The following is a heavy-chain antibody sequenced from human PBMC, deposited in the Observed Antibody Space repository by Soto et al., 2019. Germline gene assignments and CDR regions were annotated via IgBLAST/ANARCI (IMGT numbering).Heavy chain of an antibody. CDR1: GFIFNRHG. D-gene: IGHD3-10*01. J-gene: IGHJ4*01. CDR2: ISSDGGKK. CDR3: TKGLRRGEYYFEN. V-gene: IGHV3-30*18. Sequence: QVQLVESGGGVDQPGRSLRLSCAASGFIFNRHGIHWVRQAPGKGLEWVAGISSDGGKKYFEGSVKGRIAISRDNSKSTLCLQMNSLRAEDTAVYYCTKGLRRGEYYFENWGQGTLVTVSS.